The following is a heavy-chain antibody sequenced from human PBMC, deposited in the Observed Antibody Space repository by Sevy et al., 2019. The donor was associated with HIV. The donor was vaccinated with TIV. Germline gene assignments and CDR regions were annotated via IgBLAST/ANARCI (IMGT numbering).Heavy chain of an antibody. J-gene: IGHJ1*01. CDR1: GGSIRNSNW. CDR2: IYHSGTT. D-gene: IGHD3-16*01. V-gene: IGHV4-4*02. Sequence: SETLSLTCAVSGGSIRNSNWWSWVRQAPGKGLEWIGEIYHSGTTNYNPSLKSRVTISLDKSKNQFSLNLSSVTAADTAVYYCARLTGGVDSGFQYWGQGTLVTVSS. CDR3: ARLTGGVDSGFQY.